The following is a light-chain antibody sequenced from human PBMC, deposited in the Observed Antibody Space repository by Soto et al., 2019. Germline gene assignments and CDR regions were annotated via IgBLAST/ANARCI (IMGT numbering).Light chain of an antibody. CDR3: QQYGSSET. V-gene: IGKV3-20*01. J-gene: IGKJ3*01. Sequence: EIVLTQAPGTLPLSPGESATLSCRASQSVSSSYLAWYQQKPGQAPSLLIYGASSRATGIPDRFSGSGSGTDFTLTISRLEPEDFAVYYCQQYGSSETFGPGTKVDIK. CDR2: GAS. CDR1: QSVSSSY.